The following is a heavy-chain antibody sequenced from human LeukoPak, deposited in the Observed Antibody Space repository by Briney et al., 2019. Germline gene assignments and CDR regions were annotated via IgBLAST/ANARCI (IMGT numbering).Heavy chain of an antibody. V-gene: IGHV1-8*01. Sequence: ASVKVSCKASGYTFTSYAINWVRQATGQELEWMGWMNPNSGNTGYAQKFQGRVTMTRNTSISTAYMELSSLRSEDTAVYYCASHIAVAGTYYYYGMDVWGQGTTVTVSS. CDR2: MNPNSGNT. J-gene: IGHJ6*02. CDR1: GYTFTSYA. D-gene: IGHD6-19*01. CDR3: ASHIAVAGTYYYYGMDV.